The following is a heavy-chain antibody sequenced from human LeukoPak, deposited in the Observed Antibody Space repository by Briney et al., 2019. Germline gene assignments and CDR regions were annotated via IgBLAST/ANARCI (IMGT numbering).Heavy chain of an antibody. J-gene: IGHJ4*02. V-gene: IGHV1-69*04. CDR1: GGTFSSYA. CDR2: IIPILGIA. Sequence: ASVKVSCKASGGTFSSYAISWVRQAPGQGLEWMGRIIPILGIANYAQKFQGRVTITADKSTSTAYMELSSLRSEDTAVYYCARDEEGDCSSTSCFVGFDYWGQGTLVTVSS. CDR3: ARDEEGDCSSTSCFVGFDY. D-gene: IGHD2-2*01.